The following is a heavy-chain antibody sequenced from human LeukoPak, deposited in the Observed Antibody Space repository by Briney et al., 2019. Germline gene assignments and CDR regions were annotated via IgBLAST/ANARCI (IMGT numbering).Heavy chain of an antibody. J-gene: IGHJ4*02. V-gene: IGHV3-66*01. CDR1: GFTLSSNY. CDR2: IYSGGST. CDR3: AGSNYYDSSGYYLRFDY. Sequence: PGGSLRLSCAASGFTLSSNYMSWVRQAPGKGLEWVSVIYSGGSTYYADSVKGRFTISRDNSKNTLYLQMNSLRAEDTAVYYCAGSNYYDSSGYYLRFDYWGQGTLVTVSS. D-gene: IGHD3-22*01.